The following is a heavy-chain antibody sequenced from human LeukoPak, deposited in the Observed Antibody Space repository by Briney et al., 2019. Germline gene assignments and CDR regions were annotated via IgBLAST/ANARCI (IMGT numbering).Heavy chain of an antibody. V-gene: IGHV4-39*01. CDR2: IYYSGST. J-gene: IGHJ5*02. CDR3: ARRFGDCILCFDP. D-gene: IGHD2-21*02. Sequence: SETLSLTCTVSGGSISSSSYYWGWIRQPPGKGLEWIGSIYYSGSTYYNPSLKSRVTISVDTSKNQFSLKLSSVTAADTAVYYCARRFGDCILCFDPWGQGTLVTVSS. CDR1: GGSISSSSYY.